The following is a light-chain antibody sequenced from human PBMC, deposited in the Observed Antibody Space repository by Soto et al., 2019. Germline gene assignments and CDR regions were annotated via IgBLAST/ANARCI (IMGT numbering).Light chain of an antibody. CDR1: SNDVGGYNS. Sequence: QSALTQPPSASGSPGQSVTISCTGTSNDVGGYNSVSWYQQPPGKAPKLMIYEVRARPSGVPDRFSGSKSGNTASLTVSGLQAEDEADYYCSSYAGSNHVLFGGGTKLTVL. CDR3: SSYAGSNHVL. CDR2: EVR. V-gene: IGLV2-8*01. J-gene: IGLJ3*02.